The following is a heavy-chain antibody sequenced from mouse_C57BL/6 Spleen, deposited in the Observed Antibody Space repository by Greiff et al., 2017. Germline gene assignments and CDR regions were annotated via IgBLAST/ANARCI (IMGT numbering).Heavy chain of an antibody. CDR3: ARAYDGYSFDY. D-gene: IGHD2-3*01. V-gene: IGHV3-6*01. Sequence: DVKLQESGPGLVKPSQSLSLTCSVTGYSITSGYYWNWIRQFPGNKLEWMGYISYDGSNNYNPSLKNRISITRDTSKNQFFLKLNSVTTEDTATYYCARAYDGYSFDYWGQGTTLTVSS. CDR1: GYSITSGYY. J-gene: IGHJ2*01. CDR2: ISYDGSN.